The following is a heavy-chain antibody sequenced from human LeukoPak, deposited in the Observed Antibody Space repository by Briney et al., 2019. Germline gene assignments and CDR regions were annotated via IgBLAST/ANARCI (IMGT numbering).Heavy chain of an antibody. CDR1: GFTFSSYW. V-gene: IGHV3-7*03. Sequence: GGSLRLSCAASGFTFSSYWMSWVRQAPGKGLEWVANIKQDGSEKYYVDSVKGRFTVSRDNAKNSLYLQMNSLRAEDTAVYYCARDGGWSRANWFDPWGQGTLVTVSS. D-gene: IGHD2-15*01. CDR2: IKQDGSEK. J-gene: IGHJ5*02. CDR3: ARDGGWSRANWFDP.